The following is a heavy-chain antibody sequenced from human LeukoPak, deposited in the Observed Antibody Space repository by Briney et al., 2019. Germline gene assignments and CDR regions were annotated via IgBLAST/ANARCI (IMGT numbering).Heavy chain of an antibody. CDR1: GFTFSSYT. Sequence: GGSLRLSCAASGFTFSSYTMNWVRQVPGKGLEWVSSISSSSSYIYYADSVKGRFTISRDNAKNSLYLQMNSLRAEDTAVYYCARFVTSGNDFDYWGQGTLVTVSS. CDR3: ARFVTSGNDFDY. D-gene: IGHD1-1*01. J-gene: IGHJ4*02. CDR2: ISSSSSYI. V-gene: IGHV3-21*01.